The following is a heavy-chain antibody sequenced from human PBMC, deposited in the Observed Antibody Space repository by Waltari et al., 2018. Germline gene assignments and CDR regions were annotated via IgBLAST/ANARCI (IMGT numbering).Heavy chain of an antibody. J-gene: IGHJ5*02. CDR1: DYSIGRGYY. CDR3: ARLALGYCTSPRCRQNES. V-gene: IGHV4-38-2*01. D-gene: IGHD2-8*01. Sequence: QVQLQESGPALVRPSETLSLTCVVSDYSIGRGYYWGWIRQAPGKGLEWIANIYHEGNTYYNPSLKSRVAISMDTSENQFSLKLRSVTATDTAVYYCARLALGYCTSPRCRQNESWGRGTLVTVSS. CDR2: IYHEGNT.